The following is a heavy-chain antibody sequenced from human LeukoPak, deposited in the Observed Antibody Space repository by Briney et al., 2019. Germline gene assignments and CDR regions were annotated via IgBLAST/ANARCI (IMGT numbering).Heavy chain of an antibody. CDR1: GHTFSSYE. Sequence: GGSLRLSCAASGHTFSSYEMTWVRQAPGKGLEWVSYISRSGSTIYYADSVKGRFTISRDNAKNSLYLQMNSLRAEDTAVYYCARTYCRSTTCYPAGGWFDHWGQGTLVTVSS. D-gene: IGHD2-2*01. CDR2: ISRSGSTI. J-gene: IGHJ5*02. V-gene: IGHV3-48*03. CDR3: ARTYCRSTTCYPAGGWFDH.